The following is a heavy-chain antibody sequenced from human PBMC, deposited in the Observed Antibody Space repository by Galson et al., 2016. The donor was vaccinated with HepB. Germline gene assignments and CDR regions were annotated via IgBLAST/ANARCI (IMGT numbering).Heavy chain of an antibody. CDR2: ISGSGTNT. Sequence: SLRLSCAASGFTFSNYVMNWVRQAPGKGLEWVSAISGSGTNTYYEDSVKGRFTISRDNSKNTLFLQMNSLRAEDTAVYCCAKSLLGVTLVSYYYGMDVWGQGTTVTVSS. D-gene: IGHD2-21*02. V-gene: IGHV3-23*01. CDR1: GFTFSNYV. CDR3: AKSLLGVTLVSYYYGMDV. J-gene: IGHJ6*02.